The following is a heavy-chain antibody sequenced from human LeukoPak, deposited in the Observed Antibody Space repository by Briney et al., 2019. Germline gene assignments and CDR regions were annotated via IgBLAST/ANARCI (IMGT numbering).Heavy chain of an antibody. V-gene: IGHV3-74*01. CDR3: ARGGSGSSYLVHI. D-gene: IGHD1-26*01. CDR1: GFTFSSYW. Sequence: GGSLRLSCAASGFTFSSYWMHWVRQAPGKGLVWVSLISTDGSSTRCADSVKGRFTISRDNAKNTLYVQMNSLRAEDTAVYYCARGGSGSSYLVHIWGQGTLVTVSS. J-gene: IGHJ4*02. CDR2: ISTDGSST.